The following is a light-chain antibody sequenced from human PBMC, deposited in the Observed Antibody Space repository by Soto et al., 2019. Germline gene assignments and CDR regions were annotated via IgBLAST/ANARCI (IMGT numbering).Light chain of an antibody. J-gene: IGKJ1*01. CDR3: QQYGSSP. CDR1: QSVSSSY. V-gene: IGKV3-20*01. Sequence: IVLTLSPGTLSLSSGERATLSCRGSQSVSSSYLDWYQQKPGQAPRLLIYGASSRATGIPDRFSGSGSGTDFTLTISRLEPEDFAVYYCQQYGSSPFGQGTKVDIK. CDR2: GAS.